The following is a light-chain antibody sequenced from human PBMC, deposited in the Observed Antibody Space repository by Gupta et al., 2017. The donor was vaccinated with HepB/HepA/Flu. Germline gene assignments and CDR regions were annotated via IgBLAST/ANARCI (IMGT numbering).Light chain of an antibody. CDR1: SSDIGAYNY. CDR2: EVS. CDR3: SSYTRSSTVV. J-gene: IGLJ2*01. V-gene: IGLV2-14*03. Sequence: QSALTQPASVSGSPGRSITIFCTGTSSDIGAYNYVSWHQQHPGKAPKCMIYEVSNRPSGVSNRFSGSKSGYTASLTISGLQAEDEADYYCSSYTRSSTVVFGGGTKLTVL.